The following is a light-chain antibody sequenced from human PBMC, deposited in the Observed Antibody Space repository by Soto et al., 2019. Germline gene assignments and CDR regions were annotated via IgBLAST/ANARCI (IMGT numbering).Light chain of an antibody. CDR1: SSDVGGYNY. V-gene: IGLV2-14*01. Sequence: QSALTQPASVSGSPGQSITISCTGTSSDVGGYNYVSWDQQHPGKAPKLMIYNVSNRPSGVSNRFSGSKSGNTASLTISGLQAEDEGHYYCSSFTSTNTVLFGGGTKLTVL. CDR3: SSFTSTNTVL. J-gene: IGLJ2*01. CDR2: NVS.